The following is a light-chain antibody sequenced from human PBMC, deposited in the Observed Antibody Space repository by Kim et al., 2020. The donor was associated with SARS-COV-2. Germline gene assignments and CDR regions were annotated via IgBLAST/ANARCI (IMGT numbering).Light chain of an antibody. J-gene: IGKJ5*01. CDR1: ETVDSSK. V-gene: IGKV3-20*01. CDR3: QKFGGGSPSIT. Sequence: GDRATLSCRASETVDSSKGGWYQQKRGQPPRLLSYGTASRDTAITDRFSGSGSGTEVNLTISRLEPEDFAVYYCQKFGGGSPSITCGQGTRLEIK. CDR2: GTA.